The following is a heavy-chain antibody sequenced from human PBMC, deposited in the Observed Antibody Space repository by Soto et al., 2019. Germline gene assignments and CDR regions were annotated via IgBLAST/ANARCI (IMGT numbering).Heavy chain of an antibody. D-gene: IGHD2-2*01. J-gene: IGHJ6*02. V-gene: IGHV3-30*18. CDR2: ISYDGSNK. Sequence: GGSLRLSCAASGFTFSSYGMHWVRQAPGKGLEWVAVISYDGSNKYYADSVKGRFTISRDNSKNTLYLQMNSLRAEDTAVYYCAKDSQDIVLVPAARGPYYYYGMDVWGQGTTVTVSS. CDR3: AKDSQDIVLVPAARGPYYYYGMDV. CDR1: GFTFSSYG.